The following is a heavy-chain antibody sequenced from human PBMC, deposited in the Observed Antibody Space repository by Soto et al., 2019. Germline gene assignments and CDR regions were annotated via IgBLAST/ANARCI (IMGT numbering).Heavy chain of an antibody. J-gene: IGHJ4*02. Sequence: GGSLRLSCAASGFTFSSYAMSWVRQAPGKGLEWVSAISGSGGSTYYADSVKGRFTISRDNSKNTLYLQMNSLRAEDTAVYYCSKSSDFWSGYSGYWGQGTLVTVSS. CDR1: GFTFSSYA. V-gene: IGHV3-23*01. D-gene: IGHD3-3*01. CDR2: ISGSGGST. CDR3: SKSSDFWSGYSGY.